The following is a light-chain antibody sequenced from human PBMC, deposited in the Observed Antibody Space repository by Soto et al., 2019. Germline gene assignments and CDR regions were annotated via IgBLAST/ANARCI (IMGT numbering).Light chain of an antibody. V-gene: IGKV3-20*01. CDR1: QSVSSY. CDR3: QQYGSSSRT. J-gene: IGKJ1*01. Sequence: IVLTQSPGTLSLSPGERATLSCRASQSVSSYLAWYQQKPGQAPRLLIYGASSRATGIPDRFSASGSGTDLTLTISRLEPEDFAVYYCQQYGSSSRTFGQGTKVEIK. CDR2: GAS.